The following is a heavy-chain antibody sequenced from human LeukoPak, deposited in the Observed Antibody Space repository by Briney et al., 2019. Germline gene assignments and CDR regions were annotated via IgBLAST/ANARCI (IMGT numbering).Heavy chain of an antibody. CDR1: GGSFSGYY. CDR3: ARTQWLLYYFDY. Sequence: PSETLSLTCAVYGGSFSGYYWSLIRQPPGKGLEWIGEINHSGSTNYNPSLKSRVTISVDTSKNQFSLKLSSVTAADTAVYYCARTQWLLYYFDYWGQGTLVTVSS. CDR2: INHSGST. J-gene: IGHJ4*02. V-gene: IGHV4-34*01. D-gene: IGHD6-19*01.